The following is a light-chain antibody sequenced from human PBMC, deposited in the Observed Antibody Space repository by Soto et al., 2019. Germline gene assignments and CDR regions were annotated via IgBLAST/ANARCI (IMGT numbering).Light chain of an antibody. CDR3: SSYAGSNIYV. CDR2: EVS. V-gene: IGLV2-8*01. J-gene: IGLJ1*01. CDR1: SSDVGGYNY. Sequence: QSVLTQPPPASGSPGQSVTISCTGTSSDVGGYNYVSWYQHHPGKAPKLMIYEVSKRPSGVPDRFSGSKSGSAASLTVSGLQAEGEADYYCSSYAGSNIYVFGTGTKVTVL.